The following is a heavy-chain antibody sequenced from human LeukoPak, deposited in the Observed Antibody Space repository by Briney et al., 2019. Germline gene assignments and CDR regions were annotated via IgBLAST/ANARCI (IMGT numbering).Heavy chain of an antibody. CDR1: GGSISSGGYY. V-gene: IGHV4-31*03. CDR2: IYYSGTT. CDR3: ARDPFNCGGDCRDY. D-gene: IGHD2-21*02. Sequence: SETLSLTCTVSGGSISSGGYYWSWIRQHPGKGLEWIGYIYYSGTTYYNPSLKSRVTISVDTSKNQFSLKLSSVTAADTAVYYCARDPFNCGGDCRDYWGQGTLVTVSS. J-gene: IGHJ4*02.